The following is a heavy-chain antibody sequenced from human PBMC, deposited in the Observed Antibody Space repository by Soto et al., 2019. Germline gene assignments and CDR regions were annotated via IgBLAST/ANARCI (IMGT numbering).Heavy chain of an antibody. D-gene: IGHD3-10*01. CDR2: INPSGGST. CDR1: GYTFTSYY. J-gene: IGHJ6*02. Sequence: ASVKVSCKASGYTFTSYYMHWVRQAPGQGLEWMGIINPSGGSTSYAQKFQGRVTMTRDTSTSTVYMELSSLRSEDTAVYYCARASLVSGSYFFWDYYYYYYGMDVWGQGTTVTVSS. V-gene: IGHV1-46*01. CDR3: ARASLVSGSYFFWDYYYYYYGMDV.